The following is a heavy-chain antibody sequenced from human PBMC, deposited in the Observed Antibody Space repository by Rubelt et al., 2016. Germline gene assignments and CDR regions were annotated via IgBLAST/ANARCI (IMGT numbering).Heavy chain of an antibody. Sequence: EVQLVESGGGLVQPGGSLRLSCAASGFTFSSYSMNWVRQAPGKGLEWVSYISSSSNSIYYADSVQGRFTISRDNAKNSLYLQVNSLRDEDTGVYYCARDPTTAQAIDYWGQGTLVTVSS. CDR3: ARDPTTAQAIDY. J-gene: IGHJ4*02. CDR1: GFTFSSYS. CDR2: ISSSSNSI. D-gene: IGHD1-1*01. V-gene: IGHV3-48*02.